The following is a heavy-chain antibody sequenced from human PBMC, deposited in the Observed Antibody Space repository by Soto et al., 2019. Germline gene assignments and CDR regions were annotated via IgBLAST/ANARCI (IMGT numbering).Heavy chain of an antibody. J-gene: IGHJ4*02. Sequence: ASGTLSLTCAVYGGSFSGYYWSWIRQPPGKGLEWIGEINHSGSTNYNPSLKSRVTISVDTSKNQFSLKLSSVTAADTAVCYCARGYSSSPFDYWGQGTLDTVSS. D-gene: IGHD6-13*01. CDR1: GGSFSGYY. V-gene: IGHV4-34*01. CDR2: INHSGST. CDR3: ARGYSSSPFDY.